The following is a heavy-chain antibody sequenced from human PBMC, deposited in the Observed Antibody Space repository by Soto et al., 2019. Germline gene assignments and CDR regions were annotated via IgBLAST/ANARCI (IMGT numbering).Heavy chain of an antibody. CDR2: IWYDGSNK. CDR3: ARVKVRGWSQDY. Sequence: GWSLRLSCAASGFSFSSYVMAGVRQAPGKGLEWVAVIWYDGSNKYYADSVKGRFTISRDNSKNTLYLQMNSLRAEDTAVYYCARVKVRGWSQDYWGQGTLVTVSS. V-gene: IGHV3-33*01. CDR1: GFSFSSYV. J-gene: IGHJ4*02. D-gene: IGHD6-19*01.